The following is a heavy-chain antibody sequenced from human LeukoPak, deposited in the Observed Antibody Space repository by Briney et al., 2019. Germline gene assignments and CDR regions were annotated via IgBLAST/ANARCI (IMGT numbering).Heavy chain of an antibody. D-gene: IGHD3-10*01. CDR1: GFTFSRFS. J-gene: IGHJ4*02. CDR3: AKHHFGSVHH. V-gene: IGHV3-23*01. Sequence: GGSLRLSCAASGFTFSRFSMAWIRQAPGKRVEWVAQITVTGGVAAGNAYSRDSVKGRLPISTDNSQNTLYLKMNRLRAEDTALYYCAKHHFGSVHHWGQGALVTISS. CDR2: ITVTGGVAAGNA.